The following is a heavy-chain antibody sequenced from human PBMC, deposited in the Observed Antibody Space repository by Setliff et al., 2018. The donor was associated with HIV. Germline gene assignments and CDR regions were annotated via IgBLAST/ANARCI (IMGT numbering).Heavy chain of an antibody. CDR3: AKDYGGNSDIGGY. V-gene: IGHV3-7*03. CDR1: GFTVTTYW. D-gene: IGHD2-21*01. Sequence: GGSLRLSWAASGFTVTTYWMSWVRQAPGKGLEWVANIKQDGSEKYYLDSVRGRFTISRDNAKNFVFLEMTNLRPEDTALYFCAKDYGGNSDIGGYWGQGTLVTVSS. CDR2: IKQDGSEK. J-gene: IGHJ4*02.